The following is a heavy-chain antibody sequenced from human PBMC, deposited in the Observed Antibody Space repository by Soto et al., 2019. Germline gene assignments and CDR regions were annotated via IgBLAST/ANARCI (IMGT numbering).Heavy chain of an antibody. J-gene: IGHJ3*02. CDR1: GFTFSSYW. Sequence: GSLRLSCAASGFTFSSYWVSWVRQAPGKGLEWVANIKQDGSEKYYVDSVKGRFTISRDNAKNSLYLQVNSLRAEDTAVYYCARDYSAFDIWGQGTMVTVSS. CDR2: IKQDGSEK. V-gene: IGHV3-7*01. CDR3: ARDYSAFDI. D-gene: IGHD2-15*01.